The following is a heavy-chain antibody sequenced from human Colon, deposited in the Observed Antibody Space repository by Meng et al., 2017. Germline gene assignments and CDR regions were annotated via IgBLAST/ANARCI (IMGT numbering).Heavy chain of an antibody. V-gene: IGHV4-61*02. CDR3: ARFQYYYDSSGYYYGRGLDY. D-gene: IGHD3-22*01. J-gene: IGHJ4*02. CDR2: IYTSGST. Sequence: SETLSLTCTVSGGSISSGSYYWSWIRQPAGKGLEWIGRIYTSGSTNYNPSLKSRVTISVDTSKNQFSLKLSSVTAADTAVYYCARFQYYYDSSGYYYGRGLDYWGQGTLGTV. CDR1: GGSISSGSYY.